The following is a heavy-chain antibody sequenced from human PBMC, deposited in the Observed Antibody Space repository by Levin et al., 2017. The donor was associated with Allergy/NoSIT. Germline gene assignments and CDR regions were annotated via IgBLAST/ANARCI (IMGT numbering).Heavy chain of an antibody. Sequence: SETLSLTCTVSGQSLTSGDYYWTWIRQPPGKGLEWIGYIYHTGIIYYNPSLESRVIISVDNSKNQVSLKLKSVTAADTAVYHGTREATTLHSFDPWGRGILVSVSS. V-gene: IGHV4-30-4*08. J-gene: IGHJ5*02. D-gene: IGHD1-14*01. CDR3: TREATTLHSFDP. CDR1: GQSLTSGDYY. CDR2: IYHTGII.